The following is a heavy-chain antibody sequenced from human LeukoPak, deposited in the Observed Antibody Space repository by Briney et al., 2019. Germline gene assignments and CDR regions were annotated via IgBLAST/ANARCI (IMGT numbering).Heavy chain of an antibody. CDR1: GYTFTSYG. CDR3: AGDRGGIVGNNWFDP. D-gene: IGHD1-26*01. J-gene: IGHJ5*02. V-gene: IGHV1-18*01. Sequence: ASVKVSCKASGYTFTSYGISWVRQAPGQGLEWMGWISAYNGNTNYAQKLQGRVTMTTDTSTSTAYMELRSLRSDDTAVYYCAGDRGGIVGNNWFDPWGQGTLVTVSS. CDR2: ISAYNGNT.